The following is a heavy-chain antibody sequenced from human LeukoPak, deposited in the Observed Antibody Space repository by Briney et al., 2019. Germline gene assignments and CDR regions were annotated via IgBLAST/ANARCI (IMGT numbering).Heavy chain of an antibody. V-gene: IGHV4-34*01. CDR2: INHSGST. Sequence: PSETLSLTCAVYGGSFSGYYWSWIRQPPGKGLEWIGEINHSGSTNYNPSLKSRVTISVDTSKNQFSLKLSSVTAADTAVYYCARDGSGYFYYFDYWGQGTLVTVSS. J-gene: IGHJ4*02. CDR1: GGSFSGYY. CDR3: ARDGSGYFYYFDY. D-gene: IGHD3-22*01.